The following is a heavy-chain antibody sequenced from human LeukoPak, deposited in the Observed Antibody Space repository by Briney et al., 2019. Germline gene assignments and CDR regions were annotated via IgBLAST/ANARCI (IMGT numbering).Heavy chain of an antibody. CDR2: TYYSGST. CDR1: GGSISSYY. V-gene: IGHV4-59*01. CDR3: ARVRCSSTSCSKDGGWFDP. Sequence: SETLSLTCTVSGGSISSYYWSWIRQPPGKGLEWIGYTYYSGSTNYNPSLKSRVTISVDTSKNQFSLKLSSVTAADTAVYYCARVRCSSTSCSKDGGWFDPWGQGTLVTVSS. D-gene: IGHD2-2*01. J-gene: IGHJ5*02.